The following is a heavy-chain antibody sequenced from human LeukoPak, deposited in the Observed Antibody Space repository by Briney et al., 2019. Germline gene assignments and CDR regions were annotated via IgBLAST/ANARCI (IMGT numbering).Heavy chain of an antibody. J-gene: IGHJ4*02. CDR3: ARGYKLTTYYYDSSGSSPDY. Sequence: GGSLRLSCAASGFTVSSNYMSWVRQAPGKGLEWVSSISSSSSYIYYADSVKGRFTISRDNAKNSLYLQMNSLRAEDTAVYYCARGYKLTTYYYDSSGSSPDYWGQGTLVTVSS. V-gene: IGHV3-21*01. CDR1: GFTVSSNY. CDR2: ISSSSSYI. D-gene: IGHD3-22*01.